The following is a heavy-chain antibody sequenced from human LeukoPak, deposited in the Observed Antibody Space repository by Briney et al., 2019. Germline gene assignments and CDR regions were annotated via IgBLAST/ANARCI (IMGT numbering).Heavy chain of an antibody. V-gene: IGHV3-21*01. Sequence: GGSLRLSCAASGFTFSSYSMNWARQAPGKGLEWVSSISNSSTYIYYADSVKGRFTISRDNAKNSLYLQMNSLRAEDTAVYYCARAPADSSGYYYSFDYWGQGTLVTVSS. CDR1: GFTFSSYS. CDR2: ISNSSTYI. D-gene: IGHD3-22*01. CDR3: ARAPADSSGYYYSFDY. J-gene: IGHJ4*02.